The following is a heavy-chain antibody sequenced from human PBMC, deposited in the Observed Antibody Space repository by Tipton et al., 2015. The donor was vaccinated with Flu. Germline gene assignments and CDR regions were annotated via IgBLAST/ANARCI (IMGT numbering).Heavy chain of an antibody. CDR2: IYHSGTT. J-gene: IGHJ4*02. CDR1: GGSVGSPYY. CDR3: ARHTGDSVRGVIDY. V-gene: IGHV4-38-2*01. D-gene: IGHD3-10*02. Sequence: TLSLTCSVSGGSVGSPYYWGWVRRPPGKGLEWIGTIYHSGTTYYNPSLKSRLTISVDTSKNQFSLRLSSVTAADTAVYYCARHTGDSVRGVIDYWGQGTLVTVSS.